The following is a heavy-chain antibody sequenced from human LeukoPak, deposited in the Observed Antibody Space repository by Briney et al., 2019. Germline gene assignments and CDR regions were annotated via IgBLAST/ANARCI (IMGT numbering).Heavy chain of an antibody. D-gene: IGHD3-10*01. CDR3: ARDSSSSWFGGDSK. J-gene: IGHJ4*02. Sequence: PGGSLRLSCAASGFSFSSYNMNWVRQAPGKGLEWVSYISSSGSTIFYADSVKGRFTISRDNAKNSLYLQMNSLTAEDTAVYYCARDSSSSWFGGDSKWGQGTLVTVSS. CDR1: GFSFSSYN. V-gene: IGHV3-48*01. CDR2: ISSSGSTI.